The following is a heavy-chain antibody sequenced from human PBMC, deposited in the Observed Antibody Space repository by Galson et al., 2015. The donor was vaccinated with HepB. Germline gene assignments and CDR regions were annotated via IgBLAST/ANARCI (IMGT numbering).Heavy chain of an antibody. D-gene: IGHD3-22*01. Sequence: SVKVSCKASGYTFTSYAMHWVRQAPGQRLEWMGWINAGNGNTKYSQKFQGRVTITRDTSASTAYVELSSLRSEDTAVYYCAASTYYYDSSGYLLDYWGQGTLVTVSS. CDR3: AASTYYYDSSGYLLDY. CDR1: GYTFTSYA. V-gene: IGHV1-3*01. CDR2: INAGNGNT. J-gene: IGHJ4*02.